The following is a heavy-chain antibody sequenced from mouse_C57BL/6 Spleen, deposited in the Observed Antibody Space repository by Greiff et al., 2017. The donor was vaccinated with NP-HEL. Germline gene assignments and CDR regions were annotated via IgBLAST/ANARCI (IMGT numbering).Heavy chain of an antibody. CDR2: IYPGDGDT. CDR1: GYAFSSYW. D-gene: IGHD2-1*01. V-gene: IGHV1-80*01. J-gene: IGHJ2*01. Sequence: QVQLQQSGAELVKPGASVKISCKASGYAFSSYWMNWVKQRPGKGLEWIGQIYPGDGDTNYNGKFKGKATLTADKSSSTAYMQLSSLTSEDSAVYFCARRIYYGNYYVDYWGQGTTLTVSS. CDR3: ARRIYYGNYYVDY.